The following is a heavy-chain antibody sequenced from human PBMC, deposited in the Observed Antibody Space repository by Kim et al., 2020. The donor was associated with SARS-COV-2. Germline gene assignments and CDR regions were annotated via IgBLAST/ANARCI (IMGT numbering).Heavy chain of an antibody. V-gene: IGHV4-34*01. Sequence: SETLSLTCAVYGGSFSGYPWSWIRQPPGKGLEWIGEINHSGSTNFSPSLKSRITISVDTSKSQFSLRLESMSATDAAVYYCARGRAGVVPSPVLGLGPYYDYYAMDVWGRGTPVTVSS. CDR2: INHSGST. J-gene: IGHJ6*02. CDR3: ARGRAGVVPSPVLGLGPYYDYYAMDV. CDR1: GGSFSGYP. D-gene: IGHD2-8*02.